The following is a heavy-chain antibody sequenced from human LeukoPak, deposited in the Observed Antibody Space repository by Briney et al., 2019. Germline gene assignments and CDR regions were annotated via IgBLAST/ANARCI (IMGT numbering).Heavy chain of an antibody. CDR2: IWYDGNNK. J-gene: IGHJ4*02. D-gene: IGHD2-2*01. V-gene: IGHV3-33*08. CDR1: GFTFSSYS. Sequence: GGSLRLSCAASGFTFSSYSMDWVRQAPGKGLEWVAVIWYDGNNKYYADSVKGRFTISRDNSKNTLYLQMNSLRAEDTAVYYCARDRWSSTSYNDYWGQGTLVTVSS. CDR3: ARDRWSSTSYNDY.